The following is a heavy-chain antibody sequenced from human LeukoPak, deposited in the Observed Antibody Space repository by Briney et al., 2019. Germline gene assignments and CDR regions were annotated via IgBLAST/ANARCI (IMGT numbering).Heavy chain of an antibody. Sequence: ASVKVSCKASGYTFTSYYMHWVRQAPGQGLEWMGIINPSGGSTSYAQKFQGRVTMTRDTSTSTVYMELSSLRSEDTAVYYCARARTGARGYYYFDYWGQGTLVTVSS. V-gene: IGHV1-46*01. CDR3: ARARTGARGYYYFDY. CDR2: INPSGGST. CDR1: GYTFTSYY. J-gene: IGHJ4*02. D-gene: IGHD3-3*01.